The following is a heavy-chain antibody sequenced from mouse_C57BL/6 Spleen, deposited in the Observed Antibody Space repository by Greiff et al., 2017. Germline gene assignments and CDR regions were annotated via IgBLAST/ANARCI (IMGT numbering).Heavy chain of an antibody. Sequence: QVQLKESGPGLVQPSQSLSITCTVSGFSLTSYGVHWVRQSPGKGLEWLGVIWSGGSTDYNAAFISRLSISKDNSKSQVFFKMNSLQADDTAIYYCANSNYFAYWGQGTLVTVSA. V-gene: IGHV2-2*01. CDR3: ANSNYFAY. CDR2: IWSGGST. D-gene: IGHD2-5*01. CDR1: GFSLTSYG. J-gene: IGHJ3*01.